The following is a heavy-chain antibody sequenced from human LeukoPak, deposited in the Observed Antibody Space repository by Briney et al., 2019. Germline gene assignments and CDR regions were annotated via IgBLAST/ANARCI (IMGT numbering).Heavy chain of an antibody. J-gene: IGHJ4*02. CDR1: GGFISKYC. CDR2: TFYRGSS. V-gene: IGHV4-59*01. D-gene: IGHD6-19*01. CDR3: VRESRGWYEDS. Sequence: PSETLSLTCSVSGGFISKYCWSWIRLAPGKGLEWIGNTFYRGSSNYNPSLRSRVTISVDTSKNQFSLKLSSLTAADTAVYYCVRESRGWYEDSWGQGTLVTVSS.